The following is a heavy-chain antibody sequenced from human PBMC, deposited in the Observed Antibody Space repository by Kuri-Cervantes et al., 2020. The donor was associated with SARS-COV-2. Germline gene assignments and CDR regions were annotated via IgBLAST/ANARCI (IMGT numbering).Heavy chain of an antibody. D-gene: IGHD2-2*01. V-gene: IGHV3-74*01. CDR3: ATPGVPAANYYFDY. Sequence: SMNFSCAASGFTFSSYWMHWVRQAPGKGLVWVSRINSDGSNTSYADSVKGRFTISRDNTKNTLYLQMNSMRADDTAVYYCATPGVPAANYYFDYWGQGTLVTVSS. CDR2: INSDGSNT. J-gene: IGHJ4*02. CDR1: GFTFSSYW.